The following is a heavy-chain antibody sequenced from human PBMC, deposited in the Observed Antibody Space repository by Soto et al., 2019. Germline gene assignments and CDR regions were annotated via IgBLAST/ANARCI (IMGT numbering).Heavy chain of an antibody. CDR3: ARRTDTPNWFDP. CDR2: IYYSGST. J-gene: IGHJ5*02. V-gene: IGHV4-31*03. CDR1: GGSISSGGYY. Sequence: PSETLSLTCTVSGGSISSGGYYWSWIRQHPGKGLEWIGYIYYSGSTYYNPSLKSRVTISVDTSKNQFSLKLTSVTAADTAVYYCARRTDTPNWFDPWGQGTLVTVSS. D-gene: IGHD1-1*01.